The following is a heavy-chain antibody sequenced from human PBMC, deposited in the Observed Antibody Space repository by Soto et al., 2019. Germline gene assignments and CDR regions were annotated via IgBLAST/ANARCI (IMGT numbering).Heavy chain of an antibody. CDR1: RSTFSDTY. Sequence: PGGSLRLSSATSRSTFSDTYMHWIRQAPGKGLEWLSYISSSGSTIYYADSVKGRFTISRDNAKNSLYLQMNSLRAEDTAIYYCARDPGRSYSPTHYFDYWGQGT. V-gene: IGHV3-11*01. D-gene: IGHD1-26*01. CDR3: ARDPGRSYSPTHYFDY. CDR2: ISSSGSTI. J-gene: IGHJ4*02.